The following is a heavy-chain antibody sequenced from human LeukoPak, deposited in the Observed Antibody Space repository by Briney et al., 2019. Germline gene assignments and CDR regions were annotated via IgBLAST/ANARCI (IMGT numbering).Heavy chain of an antibody. Sequence: TSETLSLTCTVSGGSISSYYWSWIRQPPGKGLEWIAYISGIGSINYNPSLKSRVTISLDTSKNQFSLKLSSVTAADTAVYYCARNPPDKYYYDSSGRFDPWGQGTLVTVSS. V-gene: IGHV4-59*12. D-gene: IGHD3-22*01. J-gene: IGHJ5*02. CDR2: ISGIGSI. CDR1: GGSISSYY. CDR3: ARNPPDKYYYDSSGRFDP.